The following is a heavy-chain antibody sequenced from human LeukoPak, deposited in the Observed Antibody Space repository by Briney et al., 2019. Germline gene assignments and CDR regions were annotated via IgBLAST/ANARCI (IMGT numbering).Heavy chain of an antibody. V-gene: IGHV4-59*01. CDR1: GGSISSYY. Sequence: SETLSLTCTVSGGSISSYYWSWIRQPPGKGLEWIGYIYYSGSTNYNPSLKSRVTISVDTSKNQFSLKLSSVTAADTAVYHCARVNYDFWSGYYWTYYFDYWGQGTLVTVSS. J-gene: IGHJ4*02. CDR2: IYYSGST. D-gene: IGHD3-3*01. CDR3: ARVNYDFWSGYYWTYYFDY.